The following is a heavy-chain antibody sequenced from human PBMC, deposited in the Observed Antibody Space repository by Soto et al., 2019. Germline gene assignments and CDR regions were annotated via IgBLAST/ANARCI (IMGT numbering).Heavy chain of an antibody. CDR3: ASCHSPYYYDSSGYYPV. V-gene: IGHV1-69*13. Sequence: SVKVSCKASGGTFSNYAISWVRQAPGQGLEWMGGIIPIFGTANYAQKFQGRVTITADESTSTAYMELSSLRSEDTAVYYCASCHSPYYYDSSGYYPVWGQGTLVTVS. J-gene: IGHJ4*02. D-gene: IGHD3-22*01. CDR1: GGTFSNYA. CDR2: IIPIFGTA.